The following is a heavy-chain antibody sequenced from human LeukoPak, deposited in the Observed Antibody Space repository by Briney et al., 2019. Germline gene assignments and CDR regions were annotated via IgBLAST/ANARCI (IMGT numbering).Heavy chain of an antibody. CDR2: IIPIFGTA. CDR1: GGTFSSYA. J-gene: IGHJ4*02. CDR3: ASNPDYDSSGSPVDY. Sequence: SVKVSCKASGGTFSSYAISWVRQAPGQGLEWMGGIIPIFGTANYAQKFQGRVTITTDESKSTAYMELSSLRSEDTAVYYCASNPDYDSSGSPVDYWGQGTLVTVSS. V-gene: IGHV1-69*05. D-gene: IGHD3-22*01.